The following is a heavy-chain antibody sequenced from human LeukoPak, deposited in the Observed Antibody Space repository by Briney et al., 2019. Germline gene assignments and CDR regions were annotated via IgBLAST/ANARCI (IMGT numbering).Heavy chain of an antibody. V-gene: IGHV4-59*01. D-gene: IGHD2-15*01. CDR2: ISYSGST. CDR3: GRRSSYCSGGSCYLFNDAFDI. J-gene: IGHJ3*02. Sequence: SETLSLTCTVSGGSISSYYWSWIRQPPGKGLEWIGYISYSGSTNYNPSLKSRATILVDTSKNQFSLRLTSVTAADTAMYYCGRRSSYCSGGSCYLFNDAFDIWGQGTMVSVSS. CDR1: GGSISSYY.